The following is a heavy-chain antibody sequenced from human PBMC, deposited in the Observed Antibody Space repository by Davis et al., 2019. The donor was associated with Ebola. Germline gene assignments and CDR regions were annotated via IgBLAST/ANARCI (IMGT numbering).Heavy chain of an antibody. CDR3: AKEELKVFDY. Sequence: PGGSLRLSCAASGFTLSTYGMTWVRQAPGKGLEWVSAISGTRGSTHYADSVKGRFTISRDNSKNTLILQMNSLRAEDTAIYYCAKEELKVFDYWGQGTLVTVSS. CDR1: GFTLSTYG. D-gene: IGHD3-10*01. V-gene: IGHV3-23*01. CDR2: ISGTRGST. J-gene: IGHJ4*02.